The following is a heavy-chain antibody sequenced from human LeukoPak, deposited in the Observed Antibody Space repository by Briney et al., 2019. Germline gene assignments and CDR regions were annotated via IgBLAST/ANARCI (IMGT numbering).Heavy chain of an antibody. CDR1: GGSISSSSYY. Sequence: SETLSLTCTVSGGSISSSSYYWGWIRQPPGKGLKWIGSIYYSGSTYYNPSLKSRVTISVDTSKNQFSLKLSSVTAADTAVYYCARQGVGATAFDYWGQGTLVTVSS. V-gene: IGHV4-39*01. D-gene: IGHD1-26*01. CDR2: IYYSGST. J-gene: IGHJ4*02. CDR3: ARQGVGATAFDY.